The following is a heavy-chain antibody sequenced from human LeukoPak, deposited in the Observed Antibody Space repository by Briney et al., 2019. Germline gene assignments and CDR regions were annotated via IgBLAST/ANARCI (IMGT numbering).Heavy chain of an antibody. Sequence: SETLSLTCTVSGGSISSSSYYWGWIRQPPGKGLEWIGSIYYSGSTYYNPSLKSRGTISVYTSKNQFSLKLSSVTAAATAVYYCARGITMVRGVIRTGFDPWGQGTLVTVSS. V-gene: IGHV4-39*01. D-gene: IGHD3-10*01. CDR3: ARGITMVRGVIRTGFDP. CDR1: GGSISSSSYY. CDR2: IYYSGST. J-gene: IGHJ5*02.